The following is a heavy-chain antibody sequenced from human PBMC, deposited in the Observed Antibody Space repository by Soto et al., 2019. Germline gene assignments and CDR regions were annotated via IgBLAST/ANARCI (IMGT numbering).Heavy chain of an antibody. CDR3: ARVRTYYDSSGSLDY. J-gene: IGHJ4*02. CDR2: INPNSGDK. CDR1: GYTFTGYF. D-gene: IGHD3-22*01. V-gene: IGHV1-2*02. Sequence: QVQLVQSGAEVKKPGASVKVSCKASGYTFTGYFIHWVRHAPGQGLEWMGWINPNSGDKNYAQKIQGRVIMTRDMSISTAYMELRGLTTDDTAVYYCARVRTYYDSSGSLDYWGQGTLVTASS.